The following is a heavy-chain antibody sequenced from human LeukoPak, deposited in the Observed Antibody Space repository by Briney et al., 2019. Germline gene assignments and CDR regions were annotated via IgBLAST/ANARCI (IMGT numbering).Heavy chain of an antibody. CDR1: GGTFSSYA. D-gene: IGHD2-21*02. V-gene: IGHV1-69*05. CDR3: ARVLAYCGGDSAYFDY. Sequence: SVKVSCKASGGTFSSYAISWVRQAPGQGPEWMGRVIPIFGTANYAQKFQGRVTITTDESTSTAYMELSSLRSEDTAVYCCARVLAYCGGDSAYFDYWGQGTLVTVSS. CDR2: VIPIFGTA. J-gene: IGHJ4*02.